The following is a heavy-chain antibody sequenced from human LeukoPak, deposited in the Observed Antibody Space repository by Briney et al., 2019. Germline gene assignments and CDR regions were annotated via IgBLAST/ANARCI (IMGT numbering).Heavy chain of an antibody. J-gene: IGHJ4*02. CDR2: ISSSSSYI. D-gene: IGHD2-2*02. V-gene: IGHV3-21*01. CDR3: ARDPPCSSTSCYTGYFDY. CDR1: GFTFSSYS. Sequence: GGSLRLSCAASGFTFSSYSMNWVRQAPGKGLEWVSSISSSSSYIYYADSVKGRFTISRDNAKNSLYLQMNSLRAEDTAVYYCARDPPCSSTSCYTGYFDYWGQGTLVTVSS.